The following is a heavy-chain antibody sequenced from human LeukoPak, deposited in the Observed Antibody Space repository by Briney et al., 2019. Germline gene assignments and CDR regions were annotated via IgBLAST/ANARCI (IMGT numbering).Heavy chain of an antibody. CDR2: IYYSGNT. Sequence: SETLSLTCTVSGGSISSSTYYWGWIRQPPGTGLEWIGNIYYSGNTYYNPSLKSRVTISVDTSKNQFSLNLSSVTAADTAVYYCARDGYLAADYWGQGTLVTVSS. V-gene: IGHV4-39*07. CDR1: GGSISSSTYY. CDR3: ARDGYLAADY. D-gene: IGHD2-2*03. J-gene: IGHJ4*02.